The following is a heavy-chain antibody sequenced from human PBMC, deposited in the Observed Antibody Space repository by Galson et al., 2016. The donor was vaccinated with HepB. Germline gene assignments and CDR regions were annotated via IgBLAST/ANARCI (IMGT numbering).Heavy chain of an antibody. J-gene: IGHJ4*02. Sequence: SGAEVKKPGESLKISCKGSGYSFTSYWIGWVRQMPGKGLEWMGIIYPGDSDTRYSPSFQGQVTISADKSISTAYLQWSSLKASDTAIYYWARTRYCSSSTVPTPHLPVDYWGQGTLVTVAS. CDR3: ARTRYCSSSTVPTPHLPVDY. CDR1: GYSFTSYW. D-gene: IGHD2-2*01. CDR2: IYPGDSDT. V-gene: IGHV5-51*01.